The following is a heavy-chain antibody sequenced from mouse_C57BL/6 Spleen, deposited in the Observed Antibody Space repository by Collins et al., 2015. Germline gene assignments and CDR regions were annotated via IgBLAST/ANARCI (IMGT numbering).Heavy chain of an antibody. J-gene: IGHJ3*01. CDR1: GYTFTDYY. Sequence: EVQLQQSGPELVKPGASVKISCKASGYTFTDYYMNWVKQSHGKSLEWIGDINPNNGGTSYNQKFKGKATLTVDKSSSTAYMELRSLTSEDSAVYYCGRGHSNYSWFAYWGQGTLVTVSA. CDR2: INPNNGGT. CDR3: GRGHSNYSWFAY. V-gene: IGHV1-26*01. D-gene: IGHD2-5*01.